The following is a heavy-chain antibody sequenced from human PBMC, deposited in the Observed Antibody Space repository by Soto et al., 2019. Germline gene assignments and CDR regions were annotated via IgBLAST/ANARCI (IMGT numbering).Heavy chain of an antibody. CDR3: ARDREVDTAAQGRFEP. CDR2: IYYSGST. Sequence: SETLSLTCTVSGGSISSGDYYWSWIRQRPGKGLEWIGYIYYSGSTYYNPSLKSRVTISVDTSKNQFSLKLSSVTAADTAVYYCARDREVDTAAQGRFEPWGQGTLVTVSP. D-gene: IGHD5-18*01. CDR1: GGSISSGDYY. J-gene: IGHJ5*02. V-gene: IGHV4-30-4*01.